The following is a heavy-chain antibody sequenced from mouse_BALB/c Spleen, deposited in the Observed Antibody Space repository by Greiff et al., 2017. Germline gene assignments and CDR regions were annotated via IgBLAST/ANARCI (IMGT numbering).Heavy chain of an antibody. D-gene: IGHD2-4*01. CDR1: GYTFTSYW. CDR2: IDPSDSET. J-gene: IGHJ2*01. Sequence: VQLQQPGAELVKPGAPVKLSCKASGYTFTSYWMNWVKQRPGRGLEWIGRIDPSDSETHYNQKFKDKATLTVDKSSSTAYIQLSSLTSEDSAVYYCARRDYDYWGQGTTLTVSS. V-gene: IGHV1-69*02. CDR3: ARRDYDY.